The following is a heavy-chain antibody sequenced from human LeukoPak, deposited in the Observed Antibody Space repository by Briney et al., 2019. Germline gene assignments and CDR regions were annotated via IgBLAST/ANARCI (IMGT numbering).Heavy chain of an antibody. V-gene: IGHV3-7*03. CDR1: GFTFSSYS. D-gene: IGHD2-2*01. Sequence: GGSLRLSCAASGFTFSSYSMNWVRQAPGKGLEWVANIKQDGSEKYYVDSVKGRFTISRDNAKNSLYLQMNSLRAEDTAVYYCAKAVVIVPTATPFDYWGQGALVTVSS. CDR3: AKAVVIVPTATPFDY. J-gene: IGHJ4*02. CDR2: IKQDGSEK.